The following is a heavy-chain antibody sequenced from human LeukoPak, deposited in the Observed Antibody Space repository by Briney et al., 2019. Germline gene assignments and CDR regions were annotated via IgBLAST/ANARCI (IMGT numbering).Heavy chain of an antibody. J-gene: IGHJ4*02. V-gene: IGHV4-39*07. Sequence: SETLSLTCTVSGGSISSSSYYWGWIRQPPGKGLEWIGSIYYSGSTFYNPSLKSRVTISVDTSKNQFSLKLSSVTAADTAVYYCAKTHTDGVVTYYFDYWGQGTLVTVSS. CDR3: AKTHTDGVVTYYFDY. D-gene: IGHD3-3*01. CDR2: IYYSGST. CDR1: GGSISSSSYY.